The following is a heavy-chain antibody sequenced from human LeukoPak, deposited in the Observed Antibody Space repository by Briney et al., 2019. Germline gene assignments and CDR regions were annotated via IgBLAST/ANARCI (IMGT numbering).Heavy chain of an antibody. D-gene: IGHD2-21*01. J-gene: IGHJ4*02. Sequence: SETLSLTCTVSGGSINNTSYYWGWIRQPPGKGLEWIGTVYYSGSTYYNPSLKSRLTTSVDTSKHQFSLKLTSVTAADTAVYFCASYGDCNCFDYWGQGTLVTVSS. V-gene: IGHV4-39*01. CDR2: VYYSGST. CDR3: ASYGDCNCFDY. CDR1: GGSINNTSYY.